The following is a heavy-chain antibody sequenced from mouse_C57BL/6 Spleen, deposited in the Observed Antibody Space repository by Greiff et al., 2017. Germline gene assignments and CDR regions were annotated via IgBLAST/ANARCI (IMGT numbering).Heavy chain of an antibody. CDR2: IDPSDSYT. CDR1: GYTFTSYW. V-gene: IGHV1-59*01. J-gene: IGHJ2*01. CDR3: ARSLPLYDGYYYYFDY. Sequence: QVQLQQPGAELVRPGTSVKLSCKASGYTFTSYWMHWVKQRPGQGLEWIGVIDPSDSYTNYNQKFKGKATLTVDTSSITAYMQLSSLTSEDSAVYYCARSLPLYDGYYYYFDYWGQGTTLTVSS. D-gene: IGHD2-3*01.